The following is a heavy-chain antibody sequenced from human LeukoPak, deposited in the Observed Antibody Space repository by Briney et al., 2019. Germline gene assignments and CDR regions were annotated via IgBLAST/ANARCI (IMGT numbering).Heavy chain of an antibody. CDR1: GGSISSGSYY. J-gene: IGHJ5*02. CDR2: IYTSGST. CDR3: ARDTAYDFWSGYRGGWFDP. Sequence: SQTLSLTCTVSGGSISSGSYYWSWIRQPAGKGPEWIGRIYTSGSTNYNPSLKSRVTISVDTSKNQFSLKLSSVTAADTAVYYCARDTAYDFWSGYRGGWFDPWGQGTLVTVSS. D-gene: IGHD3-3*01. V-gene: IGHV4-61*02.